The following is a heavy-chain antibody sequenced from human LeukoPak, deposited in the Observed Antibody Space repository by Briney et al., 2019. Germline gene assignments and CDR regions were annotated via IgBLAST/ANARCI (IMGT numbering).Heavy chain of an antibody. CDR1: GAAIKSYY. CDR3: ARDPYYGSGNFDY. D-gene: IGHD3-10*01. CDR2: NFNSQTT. V-gene: IGHV4-59*01. Sequence: PSETLSLTCSVSGAAIKSYYWSWIRQPPGKGLGWIGYNFNSQTTKYNPSLKSRVTISLDASKSQFSLKLISLTGADTAVYYCARDPYYGSGNFDYWGQGIVVTVSS. J-gene: IGHJ4*02.